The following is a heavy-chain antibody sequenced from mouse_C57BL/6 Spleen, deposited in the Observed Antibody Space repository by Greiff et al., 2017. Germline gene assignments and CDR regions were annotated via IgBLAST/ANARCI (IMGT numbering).Heavy chain of an antibody. J-gene: IGHJ1*03. CDR3: ASSKDWYFDV. Sequence: VQLQQSGPELVKPGASVKIPCKASGYTFTDYNMDWVKQSHGKSLEWIGDINPNNGGTIYNQKFKGKATLTVDKSSSTAYMELRSLTSEDTAVYYCASSKDWYFDVWGTGTTVTVSS. CDR1: GYTFTDYN. CDR2: INPNNGGT. V-gene: IGHV1-18*01.